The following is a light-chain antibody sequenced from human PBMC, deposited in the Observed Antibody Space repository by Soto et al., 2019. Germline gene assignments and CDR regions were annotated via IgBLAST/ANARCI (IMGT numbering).Light chain of an antibody. J-gene: IGKJ3*01. CDR2: AAS. V-gene: IGKV1-39*01. CDR3: QQSYRTFTT. Sequence: DIQMTQSPSSLSASVGDRVTITCRASQGIRNDLGWYQQKPGKAPHLLIYAASTLQSGVPSRFSGSGSGTDFTLTIYSLQPEDFATYYCQQSYRTFTTFGPGTKVDIK. CDR1: QGIRND.